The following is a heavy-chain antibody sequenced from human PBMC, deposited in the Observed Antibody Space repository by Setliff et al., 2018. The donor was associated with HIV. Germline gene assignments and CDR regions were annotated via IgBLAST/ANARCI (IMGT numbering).Heavy chain of an antibody. CDR2: IIPLFGTE. V-gene: IGHV1-69*13. Sequence: GASVKVSCKAYGDTLTNYALSWVRQAPGQGLEWMGGIIPLFGTEDYAQKFQGRVTITADESTNTAYMELRSLTSDDTAVYYCARPGGSYGDYGWYLRFWGQGTLVTVSS. CDR3: ARPGGSYGDYGWYLRF. J-gene: IGHJ4*02. CDR1: GDTLTNYA. D-gene: IGHD4-17*01.